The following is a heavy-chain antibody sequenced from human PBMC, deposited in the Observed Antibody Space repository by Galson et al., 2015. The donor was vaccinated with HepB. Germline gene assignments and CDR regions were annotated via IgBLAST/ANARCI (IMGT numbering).Heavy chain of an antibody. CDR1: GYTFSSYS. V-gene: IGHV1-18*01. Sequence: SVKVSCKASGYTFSSYSITWVRQAPGQGLDWLRWISAYNGNTNYAQQLQGRVTMTTDPATNTAYMELRSLRPEDTAVYYCARGALVVVVDATQNNWFAPWGQGTLVTVSS. CDR3: ARGALVVVVDATQNNWFAP. D-gene: IGHD2-15*01. J-gene: IGHJ5*02. CDR2: ISAYNGNT.